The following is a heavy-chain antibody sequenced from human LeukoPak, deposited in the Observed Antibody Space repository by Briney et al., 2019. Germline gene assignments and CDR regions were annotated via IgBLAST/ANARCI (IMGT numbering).Heavy chain of an antibody. CDR2: ISGSGKYI. CDR1: EFTFSSYN. V-gene: IGHV3-21*01. D-gene: IGHD3-3*01. Sequence: PGGSLRLSCAASEFTFSSYNMNWVRQAPGKGLEWVSCISGSGKYIYYADSVKGRFTIPRDNAKNSLYLQMNSLRAEDTAVYYCAREPFWSGYYSNLHFDYWGQGTLVTVSS. CDR3: AREPFWSGYYSNLHFDY. J-gene: IGHJ4*02.